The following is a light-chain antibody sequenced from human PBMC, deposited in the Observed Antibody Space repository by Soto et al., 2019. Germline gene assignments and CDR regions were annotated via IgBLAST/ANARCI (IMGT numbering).Light chain of an antibody. CDR3: SSYGGSNNLV. CDR1: SSDVGGYNY. V-gene: IGLV2-8*01. Sequence: QSALTQPPSASGSPGQSVTISCTGTSSDVGGYNYVSWYQQLPGKAPKVMIYEVNKRPSGVPDRFSGSKSGNTASLTVSGLQAEDEADYYCSSYGGSNNLVFGGGTQLTVL. J-gene: IGLJ2*01. CDR2: EVN.